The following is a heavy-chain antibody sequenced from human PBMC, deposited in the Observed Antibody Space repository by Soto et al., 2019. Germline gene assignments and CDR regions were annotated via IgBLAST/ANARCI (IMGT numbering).Heavy chain of an antibody. Sequence: SETLSLTCTVSGGSISSYYWSWIRQPPGKGLEWIGYIYYSGSTNYNPSLKSRVTISVDTSKNQFSLKLSSVTAADTAVYYCARHKYGDYGLDYWGQGTLVTVSS. V-gene: IGHV4-59*08. J-gene: IGHJ4*02. CDR1: GGSISSYY. CDR2: IYYSGST. D-gene: IGHD4-17*01. CDR3: ARHKYGDYGLDY.